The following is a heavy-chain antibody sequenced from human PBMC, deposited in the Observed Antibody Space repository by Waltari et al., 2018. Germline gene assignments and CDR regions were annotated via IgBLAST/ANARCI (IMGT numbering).Heavy chain of an antibody. CDR1: GGTFSSYA. V-gene: IGHV1-69*04. J-gene: IGHJ6*03. CDR2: IIPILGIA. CDR3: ASRAAGDWYYYYMDV. Sequence: QVQLVQSGAEVKKPGSSVKVSCKASGGTFSSYAISWVRKAPGQGLEWMGGIIPILGIANYAQKFQGRVTITADESTSTAYMELSSLRSEDTAVYYCASRAAGDWYYYYMDVWGKGTTVTVSS. D-gene: IGHD2-21*01.